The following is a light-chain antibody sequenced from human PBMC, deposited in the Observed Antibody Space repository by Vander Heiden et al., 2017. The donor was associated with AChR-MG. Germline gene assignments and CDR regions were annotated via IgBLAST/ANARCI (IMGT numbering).Light chain of an antibody. CDR1: CLRKYY. CDR3: NSRDNSGSHLV. J-gene: IGLJ3*02. CDR2: GEN. Sequence: SSELTQDPAVSVALGQTVKITCQGDCLRKYYASWYQQKPGQAPLLLFYGENKRPSGIPDRFSGSSAGDTASLTITGAQAEDEADYYCNSRDNSGSHLVFGGGIKLTVL. V-gene: IGLV3-19*01.